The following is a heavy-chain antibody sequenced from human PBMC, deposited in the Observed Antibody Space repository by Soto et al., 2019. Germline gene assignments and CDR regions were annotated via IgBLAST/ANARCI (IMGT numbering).Heavy chain of an antibody. CDR3: ARGPFYYDRSGYYYIDH. CDR2: INPNSGGT. D-gene: IGHD3-22*01. Sequence: QVQLVQSGAEVKKPGASVKVSCKASGYTFTGSCIHWVRQAPGQGLDWMGWINPNSGGTNYAQNFQGRVTMTRDTSVSTAYMELSRLSSDDTAVYYCARGPFYYDRSGYYYIDHWGQGTLVTVSS. CDR1: GYTFTGSC. J-gene: IGHJ4*02. V-gene: IGHV1-2*02.